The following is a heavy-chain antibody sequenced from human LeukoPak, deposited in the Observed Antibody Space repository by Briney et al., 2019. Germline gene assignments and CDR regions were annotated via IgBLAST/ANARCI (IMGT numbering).Heavy chain of an antibody. CDR3: ATAGDSSGYYWGVFDY. V-gene: IGHV1-24*01. CDR2: FDPEDGET. CDR1: GYTLTELS. D-gene: IGHD3-22*01. J-gene: IGHJ4*02. Sequence: ASVTVSCKVSGYTLTELSMHWVRQAPGKGLEWMGGFDPEDGETIYAQKFQGRVTMTEDTSTDTAYMELSSLRSEDTAVYYCATAGDSSGYYWGVFDYWGQGTLVTVSS.